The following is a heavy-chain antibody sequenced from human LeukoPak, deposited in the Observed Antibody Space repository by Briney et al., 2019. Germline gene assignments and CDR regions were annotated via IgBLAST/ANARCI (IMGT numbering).Heavy chain of an antibody. Sequence: GGSLRLSCAASGFTVRSSYMSWVRQAPGKGLEWVAVISYDGSDQHYADSVKGRFTISRDNSKNTVYLQMNSLRVEDTAVYYCANARSTGWYETDYWGQGTLVTVSS. D-gene: IGHD6-19*01. CDR3: ANARSTGWYETDY. V-gene: IGHV3-30*18. J-gene: IGHJ4*02. CDR1: GFTVRSSY. CDR2: ISYDGSDQ.